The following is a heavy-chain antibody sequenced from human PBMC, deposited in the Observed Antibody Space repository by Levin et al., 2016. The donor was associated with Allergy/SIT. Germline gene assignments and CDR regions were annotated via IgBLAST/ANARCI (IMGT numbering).Heavy chain of an antibody. CDR3: ARYTISDYGAPLSFDY. D-gene: IGHD4-17*01. V-gene: IGHV4-61*01. CDR2: IYYSGST. Sequence: SETLSLTCTVSGGSVSSGSYYWSWIRQPPGKGLEWIGYIYYSGSTNYNPSLKSRVTISVDTSKNQFSLKLSSVTAADTAVYYCARYTISDYGAPLSFDYWGQGTLVTVSS. J-gene: IGHJ4*02. CDR1: GGSVSSGSYY.